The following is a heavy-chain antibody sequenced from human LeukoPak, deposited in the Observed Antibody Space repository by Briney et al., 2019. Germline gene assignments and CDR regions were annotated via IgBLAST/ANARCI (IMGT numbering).Heavy chain of an antibody. Sequence: SETLSLSCTVSGGSISNYYWSWIRQPPGKGLEWIAYIYYSGSAHYNPSLKSRVTISVDASKNQFSLKLSSVTAADTAVYYCARQGSSGWYLDYWGQGILVTVSS. V-gene: IGHV4-59*08. J-gene: IGHJ4*02. CDR2: IYYSGSA. D-gene: IGHD6-19*01. CDR1: GGSISNYY. CDR3: ARQGSSGWYLDY.